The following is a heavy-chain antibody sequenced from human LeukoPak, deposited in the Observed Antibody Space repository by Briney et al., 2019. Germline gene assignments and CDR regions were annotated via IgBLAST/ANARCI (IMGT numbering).Heavy chain of an antibody. Sequence: VKPSETLSLTCTVSGFSISSYYWRWIRQPPGKGLEWIGYIYYSGSTNYNPSLKSRVTISVDTSKNQFSLKLSSMTAADTAVYYCARHGDLYYYYYMDVWGKGTTVTVSS. D-gene: IGHD3-10*01. V-gene: IGHV4-59*13. CDR1: GFSISSYY. CDR2: IYYSGST. J-gene: IGHJ6*03. CDR3: ARHGDLYYYYYMDV.